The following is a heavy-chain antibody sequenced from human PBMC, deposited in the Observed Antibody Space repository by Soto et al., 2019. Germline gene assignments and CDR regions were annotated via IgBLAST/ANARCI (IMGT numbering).Heavy chain of an antibody. Sequence: GGSLRLSCAASGFTFSSYAMSWVRQAPGKGLEWVSAISGSGGSTYYADSVKGRFTISRDNSKNTLYLQMNSLRAEDTAVYYCARQIAAVPNWFDHWGQGTLVTVSS. D-gene: IGHD6-13*01. CDR3: ARQIAAVPNWFDH. CDR1: GFTFSSYA. V-gene: IGHV3-23*01. CDR2: ISGSGGST. J-gene: IGHJ5*02.